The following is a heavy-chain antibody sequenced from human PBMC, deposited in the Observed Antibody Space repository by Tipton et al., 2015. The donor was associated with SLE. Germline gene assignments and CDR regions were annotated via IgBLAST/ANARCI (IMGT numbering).Heavy chain of an antibody. CDR1: GFTFSSYA. CDR2: ISYDGSNK. D-gene: IGHD7-27*01. V-gene: IGHV3-30*04. Sequence: SLRLSCAASGFTFSSYAMHWVRQAPGKGLEWVAVISYDGSNKYYADSVKGRFTISRDNSKNTLYLQMNSLRAEDTAVYYCATELGALWGFDYWGQGTLVTVSS. J-gene: IGHJ4*02. CDR3: ATELGALWGFDY.